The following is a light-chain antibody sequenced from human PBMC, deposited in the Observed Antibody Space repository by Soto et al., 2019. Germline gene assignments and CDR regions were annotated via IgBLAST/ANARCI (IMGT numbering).Light chain of an antibody. CDR3: QQRGSSYPWT. CDR2: SAS. V-gene: IGKV3-20*01. J-gene: IGKJ1*01. CDR1: QSISDT. Sequence: EIVMTQSPATLSVSPGGIATLSCSASQSISDTLAWYQQKPGQAPRLLIYSASRGATGFPARFSGSGSGTDFTLTISRLEPEDFAVYYCQQRGSSYPWTFGQGTKVDIK.